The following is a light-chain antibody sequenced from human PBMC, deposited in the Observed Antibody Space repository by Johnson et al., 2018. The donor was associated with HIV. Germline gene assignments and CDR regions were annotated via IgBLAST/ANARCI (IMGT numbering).Light chain of an antibody. Sequence: QSVLTQPPSVSAAPGQKVTISCSGSSSNIGINYVSWYQHLPGTAPKLLTYDNNKRPSGIPDRFSGSKSGTSATLGITGLQTGDEADYYCGTWDDSLSALYVFGTGTKVTVL. V-gene: IGLV1-51*01. CDR2: DNN. CDR1: SSNIGINY. J-gene: IGLJ1*01. CDR3: GTWDDSLSALYV.